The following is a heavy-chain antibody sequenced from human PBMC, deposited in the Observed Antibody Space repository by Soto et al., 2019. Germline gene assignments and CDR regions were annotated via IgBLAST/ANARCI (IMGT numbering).Heavy chain of an antibody. CDR3: AKDKGVFNWATSYFDY. V-gene: IGHV3-30*18. J-gene: IGHJ4*02. Sequence: GGSLRLSCAASGFTFSNYAMHWVRQAPGRGLEWVALTSYDGNNEYYTDSVKGRFTISRDNSKNTLFLQMNSPRPEDTAVYYCAKDKGVFNWATSYFDYWGQGALVTVSS. CDR2: TSYDGNNE. D-gene: IGHD1-1*01. CDR1: GFTFSNYA.